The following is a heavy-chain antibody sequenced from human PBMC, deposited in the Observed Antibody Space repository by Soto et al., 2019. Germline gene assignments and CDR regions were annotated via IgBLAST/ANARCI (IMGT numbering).Heavy chain of an antibody. CDR3: AKDLLLTDRPWGFFDP. J-gene: IGHJ5*02. D-gene: IGHD3-16*01. V-gene: IGHV3-23*01. CDR1: GFTFSSYA. Sequence: EVQLLESGGGLVQPGGSLRLSCAASGFTFSSYAMSWVRQAPGKGLEGVSSISGSGGNTYYADSVKGRFTISRDNSKNTLYLQMNSLRTEDTAVYYCAKDLLLTDRPWGFFDPWGQGTLVTVSS. CDR2: ISGSGGNT.